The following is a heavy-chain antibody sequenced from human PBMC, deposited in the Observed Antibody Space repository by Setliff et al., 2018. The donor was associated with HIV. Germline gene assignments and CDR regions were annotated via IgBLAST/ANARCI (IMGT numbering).Heavy chain of an antibody. CDR3: ARSPAGYGSGSYYHYYYYGMYV. Sequence: SETLSLTCAVYGGSISGFYWSWIRQPPGKGLEWIGYIYYSGSTNYNPSLKSRVTISVDTSKNQFSLKLSSVTAADTAVYYCARSPAGYGSGSYYHYYYYGMYVWGQGTTVTVSS. J-gene: IGHJ6*02. CDR2: IYYSGST. V-gene: IGHV4-59*01. D-gene: IGHD3-10*01. CDR1: GGSISGFY.